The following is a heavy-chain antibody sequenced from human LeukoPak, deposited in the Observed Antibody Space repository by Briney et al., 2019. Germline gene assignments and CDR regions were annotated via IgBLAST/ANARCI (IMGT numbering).Heavy chain of an antibody. CDR1: GFTVSSNY. J-gene: IGHJ6*02. CDR2: IYSGGST. V-gene: IGHV3-66*01. Sequence: GGSLRLSCAASGFTVSSNYMSWVRQAPGKGLEWVSVIYSGGSTYYADSVKGRFTISRDNSKNTLYLQMNSLRAEDTAVYYCARDSLFSSSGTYYDYGMDVWGQGTPVTVSS. CDR3: ARDSLFSSSGTYYDYGMDV. D-gene: IGHD6-13*01.